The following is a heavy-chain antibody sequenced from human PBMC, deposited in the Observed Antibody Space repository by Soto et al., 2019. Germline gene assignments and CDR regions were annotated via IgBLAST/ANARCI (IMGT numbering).Heavy chain of an antibody. D-gene: IGHD2-2*01. V-gene: IGHV4-61*01. Sequence: QVQLQESGPGLVKPSETLSLTCTVSGDSVSSGSYYWTWIRQPPGKGLEWIGYLYYTGTTNYNPSLKCRVTMSLDTASNQFSLRLSSVTAADTAVYFCARTFCSTSSCQAHGMDVWGQGTSVTVSS. CDR1: GDSVSSGSYY. CDR2: LYYTGTT. CDR3: ARTFCSTSSCQAHGMDV. J-gene: IGHJ6*02.